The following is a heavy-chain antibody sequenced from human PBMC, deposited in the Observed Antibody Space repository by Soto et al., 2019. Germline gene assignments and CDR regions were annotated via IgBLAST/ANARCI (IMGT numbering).Heavy chain of an antibody. CDR2: ISPYNGDT. Sequence: QVQLVQSGTELKKPGASVMVSCKTSGYTFTSYGISWVRQAPGQGPEWMGLISPYNGDTIYARKFQGRVIVTADTATRTVYLELRSLRSDDTAVYYCVRDASRGYRGWWDPWGQGTLVTVSS. CDR3: VRDASRGYRGWWDP. J-gene: IGHJ5*02. CDR1: GYTFTSYG. D-gene: IGHD2-15*01. V-gene: IGHV1-18*01.